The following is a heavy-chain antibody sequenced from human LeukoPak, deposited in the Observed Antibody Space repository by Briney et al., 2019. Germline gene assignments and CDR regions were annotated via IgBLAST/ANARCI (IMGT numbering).Heavy chain of an antibody. D-gene: IGHD1-14*01. V-gene: IGHV4-59*01. CDR3: ARVRRNPGAFDI. CDR1: GDSISSYY. J-gene: IGHJ3*02. CDR2: IYYSGST. Sequence: SETLSLTCTVSGDSISSYYWSWIRQPPGKGLEWIGYIYYSGSTNYNPSLKSRVTISVDTSKSQFSLKLSSVTAADTAVYYCARVRRNPGAFDIWGQGTMVAVSS.